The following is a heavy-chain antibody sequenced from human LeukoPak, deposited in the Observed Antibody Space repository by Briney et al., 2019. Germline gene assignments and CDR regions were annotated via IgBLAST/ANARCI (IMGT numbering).Heavy chain of an antibody. J-gene: IGHJ6*03. Sequence: GSLRLSCTASGFTFSSYSMNWIRQPPGKGLEWIGEINHSGSTNYNPSLKSRVTISVDTSKNQFSLKLSSVTAADTAVYYCARGGFEIVVVPAARYYYYYMDVWGKGTTVTVSS. V-gene: IGHV4-34*01. CDR1: GFTFSSYS. CDR2: INHSGST. CDR3: ARGGFEIVVVPAARYYYYYMDV. D-gene: IGHD2-2*01.